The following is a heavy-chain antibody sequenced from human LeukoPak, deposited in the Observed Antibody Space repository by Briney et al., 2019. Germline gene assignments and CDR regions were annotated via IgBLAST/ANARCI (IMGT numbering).Heavy chain of an antibody. J-gene: IGHJ4*02. CDR1: GGSISSGDYY. CDR2: IYYSGST. V-gene: IGHV4-30-4*01. Sequence: SETLSLTCTVSGGSISSGDYYWSWIRQPPGKGLEWIGYIYYSGSTYYNPSLKSRVTISVDTSKNQFSLKLSSVTAADTAVYYCARYESSSSPLDYWGQGTLVTVSS. CDR3: ARYESSSSPLDY. D-gene: IGHD6-13*01.